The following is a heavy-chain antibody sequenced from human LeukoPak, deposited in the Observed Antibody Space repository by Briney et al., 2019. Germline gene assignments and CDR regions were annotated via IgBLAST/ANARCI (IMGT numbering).Heavy chain of an antibody. CDR2: IKQDGSEK. CDR1: GFTFSSYW. Sequence: GGSLRLSCAASGFTFSSYWMSWVRQAPGKGLEWVANIKQDGSEKYYVDSVKGRFTISRDNAKNSLYLQMNSLRAEDTAVYYCARDTPVRGVITPLNYWGQGTLVTVSS. V-gene: IGHV3-7*01. D-gene: IGHD3-10*01. J-gene: IGHJ4*02. CDR3: ARDTPVRGVITPLNY.